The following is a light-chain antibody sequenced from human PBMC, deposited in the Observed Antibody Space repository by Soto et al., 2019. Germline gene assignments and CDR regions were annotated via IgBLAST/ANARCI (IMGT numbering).Light chain of an antibody. Sequence: EIVLTQSPATLSLSPGERATLSCRASQSISSSLAWYQQKPGQAPRLLIYDASTRATGFPARFSCSGSGTDFTLTIGSLEPEDFAVYYCQQRSEWPRTFGQGTKVEIK. V-gene: IGKV3-11*01. CDR3: QQRSEWPRT. J-gene: IGKJ1*01. CDR2: DAS. CDR1: QSISSS.